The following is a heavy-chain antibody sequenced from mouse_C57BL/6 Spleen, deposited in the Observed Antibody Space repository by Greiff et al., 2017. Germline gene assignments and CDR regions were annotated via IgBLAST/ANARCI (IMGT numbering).Heavy chain of an antibody. CDR2: ISSGSSTI. J-gene: IGHJ4*01. CDR3: ARYPSHAMDY. V-gene: IGHV5-17*01. Sequence: EVQRVESGGGLVKPGGSLKLSCAASGFTFSDYGMHWVRQAPEKGLEWVAYISSGSSTIYYADTVKGRFTISTDNATNTLFLQMLSLRSEDTAMYYCARYPSHAMDYWGQGTSLTVSS. CDR1: GFTFSDYG.